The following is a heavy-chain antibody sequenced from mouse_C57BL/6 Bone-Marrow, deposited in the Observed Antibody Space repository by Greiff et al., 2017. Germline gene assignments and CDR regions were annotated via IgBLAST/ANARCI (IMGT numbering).Heavy chain of an antibody. CDR2: INPNTGGT. Sequence: EVQLQQSGPELVKPGASVKISCKASGYTFTDYYMNWVKQSHGKSLEWIGDINPNTGGTSYNQKFKGKATLTVDKSSSTAYMELRSLTSEDSAVYYCARGNYYYGSSHFAYWGQGTLVTVSA. V-gene: IGHV1-26*01. CDR3: ARGNYYYGSSHFAY. J-gene: IGHJ3*01. D-gene: IGHD1-1*01. CDR1: GYTFTDYY.